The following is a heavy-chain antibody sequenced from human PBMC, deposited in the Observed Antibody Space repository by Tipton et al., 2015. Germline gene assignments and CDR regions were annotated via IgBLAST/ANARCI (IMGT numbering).Heavy chain of an antibody. V-gene: IGHV4-30-4*08. J-gene: IGHJ4*02. D-gene: IGHD3-22*01. CDR1: GGSISSSSYY. CDR3: ARLCNRYCYDSSGYYPPVDYFDY. CDR2: IYYNGST. Sequence: TLSLTCTVSGGSISSSSYYWGWIRQPPGKGLEWIGSIYYNGSTYYNPSLKSRVTISVDTSKNQFSLNLRSVTAADTAVYYCARLCNRYCYDSSGYYPPVDYFDYWGQGTRVTVSS.